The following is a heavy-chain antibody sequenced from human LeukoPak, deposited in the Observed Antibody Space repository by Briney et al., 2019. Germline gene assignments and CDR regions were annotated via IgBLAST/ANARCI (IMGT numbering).Heavy chain of an antibody. D-gene: IGHD6-19*01. J-gene: IGHJ4*02. CDR2: INQDGSNK. Sequence: GGSPRLSCAASGFTFSSFWMSWVRQAPGKGLEWVANINQDGSNKYYVDSLKGRFTISRDNAKNSLFLQMNRLRAEDTAVYYCVRDIAVAANHDSWGQGTLVSVSS. V-gene: IGHV3-7*05. CDR1: GFTFSSFW. CDR3: VRDIAVAANHDS.